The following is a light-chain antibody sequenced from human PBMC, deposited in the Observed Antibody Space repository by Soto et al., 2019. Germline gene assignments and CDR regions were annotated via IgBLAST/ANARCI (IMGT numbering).Light chain of an antibody. J-gene: IGKJ1*01. Sequence: DIQLTQSPSFLSASVGDRVATAVRASQGISTFLAWYQQKPGKAPKLLIYAASILQSGVPSRFRGSGSGTDFTLTISRLETEDFAVYYCQQYGSSGTFGQGTKVDIK. CDR1: QGISTF. CDR2: AAS. CDR3: QQYGSSGT. V-gene: IGKV1-9*01.